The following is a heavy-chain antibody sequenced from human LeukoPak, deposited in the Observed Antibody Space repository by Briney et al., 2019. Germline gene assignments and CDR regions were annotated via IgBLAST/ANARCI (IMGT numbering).Heavy chain of an antibody. CDR2: IYPGDSDT. D-gene: IGHD6-13*01. J-gene: IGHJ4*02. V-gene: IGHV5-51*01. CDR1: GYSFTTYW. CDR3: ARHPNHISGIAAAGTGFDY. Sequence: GESLKISCKGSGYSFTTYWIGWVRQMPGKGLEWMGIIYPGDSDTRYSPSFQGQVTISADKSITTAYLQWSSLKASDTAMYYCARHPNHISGIAAAGTGFDYWGQGTLVTVSS.